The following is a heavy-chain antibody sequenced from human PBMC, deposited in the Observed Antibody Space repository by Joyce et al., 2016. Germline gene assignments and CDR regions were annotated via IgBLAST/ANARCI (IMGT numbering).Heavy chain of an antibody. V-gene: IGHV5-10-1*03. CDR2: IDARDSFT. J-gene: IGHJ4*02. Sequence: EVQLVQSGPEVKKPGESLRISCEGSTYIFSSYWINWVRQGPGKGLVWMGRIDARDSFTKYSPAFQSNVTFSVDKSIHTAYLQWSSLKASDTARYYCARFSGSYFPEDYWGQGTLVTVS. CDR3: ARFSGSYFPEDY. D-gene: IGHD1-26*01. CDR1: TYIFSSYW.